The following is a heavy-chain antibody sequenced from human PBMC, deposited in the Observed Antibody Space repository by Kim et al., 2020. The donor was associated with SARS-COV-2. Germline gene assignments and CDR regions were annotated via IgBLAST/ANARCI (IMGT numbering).Heavy chain of an antibody. V-gene: IGHV4-34*01. J-gene: IGHJ6*01. Sequence: SETLSLTCAVYGGSFSGYYWSWIRQPPGKGLEWIGEINHSGSTNYNPSLKSRVTISVDTSKNQFSLKLSSVTAADTAVYYCARVKKKMDYNRSGYYPDG. CDR2: INHSGST. D-gene: IGHD3-22*01. CDR1: GGSFSGYY. CDR3: ARVKKKMDYNRSGYYPDG.